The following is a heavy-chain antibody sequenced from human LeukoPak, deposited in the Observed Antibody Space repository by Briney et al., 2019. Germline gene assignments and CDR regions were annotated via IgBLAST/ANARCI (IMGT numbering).Heavy chain of an antibody. CDR3: AKDSAFYYIDV. D-gene: IGHD3-10*01. J-gene: IGHJ6*03. CDR1: GFMFSNYN. Sequence: PGGSLRLSCVASGFMFSNYNMHWVRQAPGKGLEWVAFIRYDGNNRYYADSVKGRFTISRDNSKNTLYLQMNSLKGDDTAVYYCAKDSAFYYIDVWGKGTTVIISS. CDR2: IRYDGNNR. V-gene: IGHV3-30*02.